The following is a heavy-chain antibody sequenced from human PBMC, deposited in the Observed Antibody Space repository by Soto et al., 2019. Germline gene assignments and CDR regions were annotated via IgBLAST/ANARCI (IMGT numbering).Heavy chain of an antibody. V-gene: IGHV3-7*03. Sequence: GGSLRLSCAASGFTFSSYWMSWVRQAPGKGLEWVSNIKRGGSGKYYVDSVKGRFTISRDNSKNTLYLQMNSLRAEDTAVYYCAKRPAVAGRRAFDIWGQGTMVTVSS. CDR1: GFTFSSYW. J-gene: IGHJ3*02. CDR3: AKRPAVAGRRAFDI. D-gene: IGHD6-19*01. CDR2: IKRGGSGK.